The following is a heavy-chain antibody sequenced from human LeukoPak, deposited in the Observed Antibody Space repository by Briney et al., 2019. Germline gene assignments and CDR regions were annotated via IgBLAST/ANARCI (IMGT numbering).Heavy chain of an antibody. D-gene: IGHD3-3*01. Sequence: SVKVSCKASGGTFSSYAISWVRQAPGQGLEWMGRIIPIFGIANYAQKFQGRVTITADKSTSTAYMELSSLRSEDTAVYYCGRDSHYDFWSGYYSYYYGMDVWGQGTTVTVSS. CDR2: IIPIFGIA. CDR3: GRDSHYDFWSGYYSYYYGMDV. J-gene: IGHJ6*02. V-gene: IGHV1-69*04. CDR1: GGTFSSYA.